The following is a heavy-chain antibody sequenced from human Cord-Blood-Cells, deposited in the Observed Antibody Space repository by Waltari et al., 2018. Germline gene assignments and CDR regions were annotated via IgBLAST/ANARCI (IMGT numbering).Heavy chain of an antibody. V-gene: IGHV3-66*01. CDR2: VYSGGST. J-gene: IGHJ1*01. CDR1: GFTVSSNY. CDR3: ARGEYSSSHIQH. D-gene: IGHD6-6*01. Sequence: EVQLVESGGGLVQPGGSLRLCCAASGFTVSSNYMSWVRQAPGKGLEGVSVVYSGGSTYYADSVKGRFTISRDNSKNTLYLQMNSRRAEDTAVYYCARGEYSSSHIQHWVQGTLVTVSS.